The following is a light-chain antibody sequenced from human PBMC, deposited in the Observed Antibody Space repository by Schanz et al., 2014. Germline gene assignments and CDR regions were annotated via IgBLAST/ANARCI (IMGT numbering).Light chain of an antibody. J-gene: IGKJ1*01. CDR3: QQYGSSPRT. CDR1: QSVSSF. V-gene: IGKV3-20*01. CDR2: GAS. Sequence: VVVTQSPATLSLSPGERATLSCRASQSVSSFLAWYQQKPGQAPRLLIYGASSRATGIPDRFSGSGSGTDFTLTISRLEPEDFAVYYCQQYGSSPRTFGQGTKVEIK.